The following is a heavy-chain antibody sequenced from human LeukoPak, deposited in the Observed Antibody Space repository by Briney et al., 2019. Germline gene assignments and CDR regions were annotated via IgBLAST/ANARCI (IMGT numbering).Heavy chain of an antibody. CDR1: GFTFSSYS. V-gene: IGHV3-21*01. CDR3: ATASIAARRPDY. J-gene: IGHJ4*02. CDR2: ISSSSSYI. D-gene: IGHD6-6*01. Sequence: NPGGSLRLSCAASGFTFSSYSMNWVRQAPGKGLEWVSSISSSSSYIYYADSVKGRFTISRDNAKNSLYLQMNSLRAEDTAVYYCATASIAARRPDYWGQGTLVTVSS.